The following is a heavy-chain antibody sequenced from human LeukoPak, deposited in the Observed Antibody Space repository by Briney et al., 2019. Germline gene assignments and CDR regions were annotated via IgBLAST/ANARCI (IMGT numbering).Heavy chain of an antibody. J-gene: IGHJ6*02. D-gene: IGHD1-26*01. CDR1: GGSISSGSYY. Sequence: SETLSLTCTVSGGSISSGSYYWSWIRQPAGKGLEWIGRIYTSGSTNYNPSLKSRVTIAVDTSKSHFSLKLSSVTAADTAVYYCASGTAHSYYYYGMDVWGQGTTVTVSS. CDR2: IYTSGST. V-gene: IGHV4-61*02. CDR3: ASGTAHSYYYYGMDV.